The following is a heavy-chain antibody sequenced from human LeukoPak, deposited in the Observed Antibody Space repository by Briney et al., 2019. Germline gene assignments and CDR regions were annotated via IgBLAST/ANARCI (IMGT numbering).Heavy chain of an antibody. Sequence: ASVKVSCKASGYTFSRFDINWVRQAPGQGLEWMGWMNPNSGNSGFARKFQGRVTMTRNTSIATAYMEMTNLRFDDTAVYYCVDPDRWGQGTLVTVSS. CDR2: MNPNSGNS. V-gene: IGHV1-8*01. J-gene: IGHJ1*01. D-gene: IGHD3-22*01. CDR1: GYTFSRFD. CDR3: VDPDR.